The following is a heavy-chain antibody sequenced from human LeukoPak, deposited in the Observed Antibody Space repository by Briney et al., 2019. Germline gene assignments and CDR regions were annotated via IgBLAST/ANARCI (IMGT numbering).Heavy chain of an antibody. CDR3: TRVNLRGSNYNWFDP. Sequence: GASVKVSCKTSGGTFNSHIFSWVRQAPGQGLGWMGRITPILGTTKYAQEFQGRVTITADKFTTTAYMELSSLRSEDTAIYYCTRVNLRGSNYNWFDPWGQGTLVTVSS. D-gene: IGHD1-26*01. V-gene: IGHV1-69*08. CDR2: ITPILGTT. CDR1: GGTFNSHI. J-gene: IGHJ5*02.